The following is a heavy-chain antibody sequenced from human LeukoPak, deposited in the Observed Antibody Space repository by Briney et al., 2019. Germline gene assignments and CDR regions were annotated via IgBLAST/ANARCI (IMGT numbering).Heavy chain of an antibody. D-gene: IGHD2-2*01. CDR3: PRAAGSSRGRFDY. Sequence: GGSLRHSCTASGFIVSSNYMSWVRQAPGKGLDWVSVIYRGGSTYYADCVKGRFTTSSHNSHTTLHLQMNSLKSEDTAPSYTPRAAGSSRGRFDYWGESTLLTLS. CDR2: IYRGGST. V-gene: IGHV3-53*04. J-gene: IGHJ4*02. CDR1: GFIVSSNY.